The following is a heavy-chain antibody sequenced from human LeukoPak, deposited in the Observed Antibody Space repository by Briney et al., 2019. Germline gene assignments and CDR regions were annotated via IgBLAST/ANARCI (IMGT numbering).Heavy chain of an antibody. J-gene: IGHJ4*02. CDR2: ISAYNGNT. V-gene: IGHV1-18*01. CDR3: ARVEGRYSNYYYFDY. Sequence: ASVKVSCKASGYTFTSYGISWVRQAPGQGLEWMGWISAYNGNTNYAQKLQGRVTMTTDTSTSTAYMELRSLRSDDTAVYYCARVEGRYSNYYYFDYWGQGTLVTVSS. D-gene: IGHD4-11*01. CDR1: GYTFTSYG.